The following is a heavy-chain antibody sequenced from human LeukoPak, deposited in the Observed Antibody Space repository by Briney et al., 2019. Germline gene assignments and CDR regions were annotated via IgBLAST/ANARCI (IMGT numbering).Heavy chain of an antibody. V-gene: IGHV3-64*01. CDR1: GFTFSSYP. Sequence: GGSLRLSCAASGFTFSSYPMHWVRLAPGKGLEYVSGITYNGGSTYYANSAKGRFTISRDNSKNTLYLQMGSLRAEDMAVYYCGRGRYCTNGVCQYFDYWGQGTLVTVSS. J-gene: IGHJ4*02. CDR3: GRGRYCTNGVCQYFDY. D-gene: IGHD2-8*01. CDR2: ITYNGGST.